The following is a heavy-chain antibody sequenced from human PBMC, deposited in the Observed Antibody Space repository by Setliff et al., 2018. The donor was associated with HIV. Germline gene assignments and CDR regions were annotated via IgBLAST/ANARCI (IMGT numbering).Heavy chain of an antibody. J-gene: IGHJ3*02. CDR3: AKGPNFEDAFDI. Sequence: SVKVSCKAFGGTFSNYAFSWVRQAPGQGLEWMGGLIPIVDITKSTQKFRDRVTFTADESTKTAQMELSGLTFEDTAVYYCAKGPNFEDAFDIWGQGTVVTVSS. D-gene: IGHD2-8*01. CDR1: GGTFSNYA. V-gene: IGHV1-69*10. CDR2: LIPIVDIT.